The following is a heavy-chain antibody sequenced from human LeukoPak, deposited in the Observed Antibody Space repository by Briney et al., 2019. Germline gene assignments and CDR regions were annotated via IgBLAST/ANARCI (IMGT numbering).Heavy chain of an antibody. CDR1: GFTFSSYA. CDR2: INWNGGST. V-gene: IGHV3-20*01. J-gene: IGHJ4*02. D-gene: IGHD6-19*01. CDR3: ARVARYSSGWYYFDY. Sequence: GGSLRLSCAASGFTFSSYAMSWVRQAPGKGLEWVSGINWNGGSTGYADSVKGRFAISRDNAKNSLYLQMNSLRAEDMALYHCARVARYSSGWYYFDYWGQGTLVTVSS.